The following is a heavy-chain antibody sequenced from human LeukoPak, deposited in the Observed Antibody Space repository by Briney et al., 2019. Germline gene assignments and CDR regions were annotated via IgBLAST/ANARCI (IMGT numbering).Heavy chain of an antibody. V-gene: IGHV3-7*01. D-gene: IGHD7-27*01. CDR1: GFTFTNYW. Sequence: GGSLRLSCAASGFTFTNYWMSWVRQAPGKGLELVANIKQDRSEKYYVDSVKGRFTISRDNAKNSLYLQMNSLRAEDTAVYYCARDFWGRHDYWGQGTLVTVSS. CDR3: ARDFWGRHDY. CDR2: IKQDRSEK. J-gene: IGHJ4*02.